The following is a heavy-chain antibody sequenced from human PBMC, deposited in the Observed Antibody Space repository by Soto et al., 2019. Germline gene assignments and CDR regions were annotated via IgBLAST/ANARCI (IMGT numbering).Heavy chain of an antibody. D-gene: IGHD2-21*02. J-gene: IGHJ5*01. CDR1: GYTFTGYY. CDR3: ARGRIVVVTATRDWFDS. V-gene: IGHV1-2*04. CDR2: INPNSGGT. Sequence: QVQLVQSGAEVKKPGASVKVSCKASGYTFTGYYMHWVRQAPGEGLEWMGWINPNSGGTNYAQKFQGWVTMTRDTSISTAYMELSRLRSDDTAVYYCARGRIVVVTATRDWFDSWGQGTLVTVSS.